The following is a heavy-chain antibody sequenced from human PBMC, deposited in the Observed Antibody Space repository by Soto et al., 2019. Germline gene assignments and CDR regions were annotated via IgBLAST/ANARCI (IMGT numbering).Heavy chain of an antibody. Sequence: HPGGSLRLSCAASGFTFSSYAMSWVRQAPGKGLEWVSAISGSGGSTYYADSVKGRFTISRDNSKNTLYLQMNSLRAEDTAVYYCAKVPRCSGGSCYPYDAFDIWGQGTMVTVSS. D-gene: IGHD2-15*01. CDR1: GFTFSSYA. CDR3: AKVPRCSGGSCYPYDAFDI. CDR2: ISGSGGST. J-gene: IGHJ3*02. V-gene: IGHV3-23*01.